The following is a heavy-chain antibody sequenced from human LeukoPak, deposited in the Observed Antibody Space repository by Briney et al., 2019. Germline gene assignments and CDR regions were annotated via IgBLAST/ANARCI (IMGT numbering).Heavy chain of an antibody. V-gene: IGHV3-21*01. D-gene: IGHD6-13*01. CDR3: AKVDRGDYSSSPVPYYNYYMNV. J-gene: IGHJ6*03. Sequence: GGSLSLSCAASGFTLSYYSMKWVRRAPGRGLEWVSCISSSSSLIFYSDSVRDRYTIYRDNAKNLLDLHINSLRVEDTAVYYCAKVDRGDYSSSPVPYYNYYMNVWGKGTTVTVSS. CDR2: ISSSSSLI. CDR1: GFTLSYYS.